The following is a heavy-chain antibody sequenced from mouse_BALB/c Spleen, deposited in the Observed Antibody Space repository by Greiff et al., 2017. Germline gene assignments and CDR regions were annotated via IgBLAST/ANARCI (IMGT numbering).Heavy chain of an antibody. D-gene: IGHD2-3*01. CDR2: INPSNGRT. CDR1: GYTFTSYW. J-gene: IGHJ1*01. CDR3: ERNDEGYYGWYFDV. Sequence: VQLQQSGAELVKPGASVKLSCKASGYTFTSYWMHWVKQRPGQGLEWIGEINPSNGRTNYNEKFKSKATLTVDKSSSTAYMQLSSLTSEDSAVYDCERNDEGYYGWYFDVWGAGTAVTVAS. V-gene: IGHV1S81*02.